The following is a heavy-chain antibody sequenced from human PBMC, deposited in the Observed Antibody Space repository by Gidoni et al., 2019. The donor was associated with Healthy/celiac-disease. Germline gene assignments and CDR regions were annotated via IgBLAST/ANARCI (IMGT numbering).Heavy chain of an antibody. V-gene: IGHV3-48*02. CDR1: GFTFSLYS. CDR2: ISSSSSTI. CDR3: ARVGYSSSWSLGAYWYFDL. Sequence: EVQLVESGGGLVQPGGSLRLSCAASGFTFSLYSMNWVRQAPGKGLEWVSYISSSSSTIYYADSVKGRFTISRDNAKNSLYLQMNSLRDEDTAVYYCARVGYSSSWSLGAYWYFDLWGRGTLVTVSS. D-gene: IGHD6-13*01. J-gene: IGHJ2*01.